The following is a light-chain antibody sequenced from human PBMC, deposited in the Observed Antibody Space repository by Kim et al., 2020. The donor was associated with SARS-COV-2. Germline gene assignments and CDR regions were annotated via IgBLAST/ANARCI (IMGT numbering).Light chain of an antibody. V-gene: IGKV3-20*01. CDR3: QQYATSPWT. CDR2: GAS. Sequence: EIVLTQSPCTLALSPGGSATLSCVASQSVNSRYLAWYQQRPGQAPRLLIFGASLRATGIPARFSATGSGTDFSLTINRLEPGDFAVYFCQQYATSPWTFGRGTKVDIK. J-gene: IGKJ1*01. CDR1: QSVNSRY.